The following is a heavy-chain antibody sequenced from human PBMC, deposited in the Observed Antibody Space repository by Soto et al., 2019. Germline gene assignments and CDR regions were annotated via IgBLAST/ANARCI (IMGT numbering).Heavy chain of an antibody. CDR1: GFTFSSYA. CDR3: ARDHSSDWNDDVAY. J-gene: IGHJ4*02. CDR2: ISYDGSNK. Sequence: QVQLVESGGGVVQPGRSLRLSCAASGFTFSSYAMHWVRQAPGKGLEWVAVISYDGSNKYHADSVKGRFTISRDISKNTLYLQMNSLSAEDTAVYYCARDHSSDWNDDVAYWGQGTLVTVSS. D-gene: IGHD1-1*01. V-gene: IGHV3-30-3*01.